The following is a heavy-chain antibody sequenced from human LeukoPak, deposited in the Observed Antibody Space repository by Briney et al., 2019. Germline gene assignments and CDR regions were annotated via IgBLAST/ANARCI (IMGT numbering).Heavy chain of an antibody. Sequence: PGGSLRLSCTASGFSFSSYWMSWVRQAPGKGLEWVANIKPDGSDKYYVDSVKGRFTISRDNAKNSLYLQMNSLRAEDSALYYCARAVAVAGTRDYWGQGTLVTVSS. CDR3: ARAVAVAGTRDY. V-gene: IGHV3-7*04. D-gene: IGHD6-19*01. CDR1: GFSFSSYW. J-gene: IGHJ4*02. CDR2: IKPDGSDK.